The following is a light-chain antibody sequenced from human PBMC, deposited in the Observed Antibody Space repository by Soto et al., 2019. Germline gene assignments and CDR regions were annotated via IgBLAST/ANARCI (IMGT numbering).Light chain of an antibody. V-gene: IGKV1-39*01. CDR3: QQSYSTPLT. CDR2: ATS. CDR1: QGISSY. Sequence: IQLTQSPSSLSASVGDRVTITCRASQGISSYLAWYQQKPGKAPKLLIYATSTLQGGVPSRFSGSGSGTDFTLTISSLQPEDFATYYCQQSYSTPLTFGGGTKVDIK. J-gene: IGKJ4*01.